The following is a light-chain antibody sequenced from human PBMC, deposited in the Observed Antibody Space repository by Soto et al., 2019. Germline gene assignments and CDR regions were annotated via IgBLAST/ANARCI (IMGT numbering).Light chain of an antibody. Sequence: QSVLTQPPSGSAAPEQKVTISCSGSGSNFGNNYVSWYQQLPGTAPKLLIYDNNKRPSGIPDRFSGSKSGTSATLGITGLQTGDEADYYCGTWDSSLSAHVVFGGGTKLTVL. V-gene: IGLV1-51*01. CDR2: DNN. CDR1: GSNFGNNY. J-gene: IGLJ2*01. CDR3: GTWDSSLSAHVV.